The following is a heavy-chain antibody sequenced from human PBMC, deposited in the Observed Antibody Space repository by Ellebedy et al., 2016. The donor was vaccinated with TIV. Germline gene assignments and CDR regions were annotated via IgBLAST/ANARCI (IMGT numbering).Heavy chain of an antibody. J-gene: IGHJ4*02. V-gene: IGHV3-48*04. CDR3: ARTEKGTFYFDY. Sequence: PGGSLRLSCAASGFTFSSYSMTRVRQAPGKGPEWVSYISGSCSTIYYADSVKGRFTVSRDNAENSLYLQMDSLRAEDTAVYYCARTEKGTFYFDYWGQGTLVTVSS. CDR2: ISGSCSTI. CDR1: GFTFSSYS. D-gene: IGHD2/OR15-2a*01.